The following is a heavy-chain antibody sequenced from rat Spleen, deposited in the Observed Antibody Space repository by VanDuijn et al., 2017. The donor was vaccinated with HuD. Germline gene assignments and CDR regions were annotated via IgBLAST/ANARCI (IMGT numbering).Heavy chain of an antibody. D-gene: IGHD1-6*01. J-gene: IGHJ3*01. CDR3: ASHGPRISRFAY. CDR2: ISPSGGGT. Sequence: EVQLVESGGGLVQPGNSLKLSCAASGFTFSDYAMAWVRQAPKKGLEWVASISPSGGGTYYRDSVKGRFTISRDNAKSTLYLQMDSLRSEDTATYYCASHGPRISRFAYWGLGTLVTVSS. CDR1: GFTFSDYA. V-gene: IGHV5S23*01.